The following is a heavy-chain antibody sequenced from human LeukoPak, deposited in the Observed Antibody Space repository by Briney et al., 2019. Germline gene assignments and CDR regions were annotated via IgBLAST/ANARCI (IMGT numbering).Heavy chain of an antibody. CDR3: ARGRYDLWSGYSNYFDY. J-gene: IGHJ4*02. V-gene: IGHV4-34*01. Sequence: SETLSLTCAVYGGSFSGYYWSWIRQPPGKGLEWIGEINHSGSTNYNPSLKSRVTISVDTSKNQFSLKLSSVTAADTAVYYCARGRYDLWSGYSNYFDYWGQGTLVTVSS. CDR2: INHSGST. CDR1: GGSFSGYY. D-gene: IGHD3-3*01.